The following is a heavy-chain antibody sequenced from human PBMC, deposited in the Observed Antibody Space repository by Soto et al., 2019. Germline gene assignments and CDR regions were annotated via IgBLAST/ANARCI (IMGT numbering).Heavy chain of an antibody. Sequence: QVQLQQWGAGLLKPSETLSLTCAVYGGSFSGYYWSWIRQPPGKGLEWIGEINHSGSTNYNPSLKSRVTISVDTSKNQFALKRSSVTAADTAVYYCARAWGGVPDYWGQGTLVTVSS. CDR3: ARAWGGVPDY. CDR2: INHSGST. D-gene: IGHD3-16*01. V-gene: IGHV4-34*01. CDR1: GGSFSGYY. J-gene: IGHJ4*02.